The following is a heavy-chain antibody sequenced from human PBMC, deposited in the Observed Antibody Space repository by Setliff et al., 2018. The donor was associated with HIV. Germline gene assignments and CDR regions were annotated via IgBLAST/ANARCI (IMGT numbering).Heavy chain of an antibody. Sequence: SGGSLRLSCAASGFTFSNSWMTWVRQAPGKGLEWVANIKKDGSDKFYVDSVKGRFAISRDNAKNSLNLEMNSLRAEDTAIYYRASSRPPDDSSGYLDHWGQGTLVTVYS. CDR2: IKKDGSDK. CDR3: ASSRPPDDSSGYLDH. D-gene: IGHD3-22*01. J-gene: IGHJ4*01. CDR1: GFTFSNSW. V-gene: IGHV3-7*03.